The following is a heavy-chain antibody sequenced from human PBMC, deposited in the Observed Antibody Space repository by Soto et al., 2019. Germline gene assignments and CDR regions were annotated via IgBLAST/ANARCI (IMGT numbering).Heavy chain of an antibody. CDR3: ARRFCSDSYCSYFDY. D-gene: IGHD2-15*01. J-gene: IGHJ4*02. Sequence: PSETLSLTCALYGGSFRGYFWSWISQHPGKGLEWIGEINHSGITSYSPSLGSRVTTSVDTPKNQFSLRLRSVTAADTAIYYCARRFCSDSYCSYFDYWGQGTLVTVSS. CDR2: INHSGIT. V-gene: IGHV4-34*10. CDR1: GGSFRGYF.